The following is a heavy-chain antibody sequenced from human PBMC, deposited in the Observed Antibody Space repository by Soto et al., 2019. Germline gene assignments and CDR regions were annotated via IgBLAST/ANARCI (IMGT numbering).Heavy chain of an antibody. CDR2: ISWSSGSR. V-gene: IGHV3-9*01. CDR3: AKARSGWYGLVDY. Sequence: EVQLVESGGGVVQPGRSLRLSCAASGFTFDDYAMHWVRQAPGKGLEWVSGISWSSGSRGYADSVKGRFTISRDNAKNYLYLQMNSLRAEDTALYYCAKARSGWYGLVDYWGQGALVTVSS. CDR1: GFTFDDYA. J-gene: IGHJ4*02. D-gene: IGHD6-19*01.